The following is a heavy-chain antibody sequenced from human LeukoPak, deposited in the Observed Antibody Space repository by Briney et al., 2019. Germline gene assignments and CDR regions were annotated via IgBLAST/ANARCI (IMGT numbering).Heavy chain of an antibody. V-gene: IGHV1-46*03. CDR1: GYTFTSYY. D-gene: IGHD5-24*01. CDR2: INPSGGST. Sequence: ASVKVSCXASGYTFTSYYMHWVRQAPGQGLEWVGRINPSGGSTTYAQNFQGRVTMTRDTSTSTVYMELSSLRSEDTAVYYCSRGNRVEMALWGQGTLVTVSS. CDR3: SRGNRVEMAL. J-gene: IGHJ4*02.